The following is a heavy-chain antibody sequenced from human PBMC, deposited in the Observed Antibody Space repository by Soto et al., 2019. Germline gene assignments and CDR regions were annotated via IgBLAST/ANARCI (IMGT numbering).Heavy chain of an antibody. J-gene: IGHJ6*03. D-gene: IGHD5-18*01. CDR3: ARGSPAMVLYYMDV. V-gene: IGHV4-59*08. CDR1: GGSISSYY. Sequence: SETLSLTCTVSGGSISSYYWSWIRQPPGKGLEWIGYIYYSGSTNYNPSLKSRVTISVDTSKNQFSLKLSSVTAADTAVYYCARGSPAMVLYYMDVWGKGTTVTVSS. CDR2: IYYSGST.